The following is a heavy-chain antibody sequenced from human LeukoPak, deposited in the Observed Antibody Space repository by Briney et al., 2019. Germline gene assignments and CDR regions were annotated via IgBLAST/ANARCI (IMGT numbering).Heavy chain of an antibody. V-gene: IGHV3-23*01. CDR2: ISGSGGST. CDR3: ASHHYYDSIGLDDYFDY. Sequence: PGGSLRLSCAASGFTFSSYAMSWVRQAPGKGLEWVSAISGSGGSTYYADSVKGRFTISRDNSKNTLYLQMNSLRAEDTAVYYCASHHYYDSIGLDDYFDYWGQGTLVTVSS. CDR1: GFTFSSYA. D-gene: IGHD3-22*01. J-gene: IGHJ4*02.